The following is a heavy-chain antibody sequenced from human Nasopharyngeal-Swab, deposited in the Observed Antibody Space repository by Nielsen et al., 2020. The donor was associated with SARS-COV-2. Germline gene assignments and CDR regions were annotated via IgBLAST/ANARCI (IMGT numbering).Heavy chain of an antibody. V-gene: IGHV3-15*01. J-gene: IGHJ4*02. Sequence: EATLRLSCAASGFTFRNARMSWIRRAPGKGQEWVVRIKSKTDGGTTDYAAPEKGRLTISRDDSKNTLYLQMNSLKTEDTAVHFCTAVGELLSHWGQGTLVTVSS. CDR2: IKSKTDGGTT. CDR1: GFTFRNAR. CDR3: TAVGELLSH. D-gene: IGHD1-26*01.